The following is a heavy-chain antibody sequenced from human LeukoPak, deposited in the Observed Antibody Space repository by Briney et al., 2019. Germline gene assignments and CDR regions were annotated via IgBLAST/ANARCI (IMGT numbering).Heavy chain of an antibody. CDR1: GYTFTGYY. CDR2: INPNSGGT. CDR3: ARDYTYCSSTSCYEVYYYYGMDV. D-gene: IGHD2-2*01. Sequence: ASVKVSCKASGYTFTGYYMHWVRQAPGQGLEWMGWINPNSGGTNYAQKFQGRVTMTRDTSISTAYMELSRLRSDDTAVYYCARDYTYCSSTSCYEVYYYYGMDVWGQGTTVTVSS. J-gene: IGHJ6*02. V-gene: IGHV1-2*02.